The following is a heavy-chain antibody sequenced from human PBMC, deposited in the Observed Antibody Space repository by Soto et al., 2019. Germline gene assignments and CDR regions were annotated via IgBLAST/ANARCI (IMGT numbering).Heavy chain of an antibody. CDR3: AKDVGGHYCTPTSCLYFFHS. Sequence: EVQLLESGGGLVQPGGSLRLSCAASGFSFNNYAMNWVRQAPGQGLEWVSTISDSGSTYYADSVKGRFTISRDNSKNTLYLQMKSLRAEDTAVYFCAKDVGGHYCTPTSCLYFFHSWGRGTPFTVSS. D-gene: IGHD2-2*01. CDR1: GFSFNNYA. J-gene: IGHJ4*02. CDR2: ISDSGST. V-gene: IGHV3-23*01.